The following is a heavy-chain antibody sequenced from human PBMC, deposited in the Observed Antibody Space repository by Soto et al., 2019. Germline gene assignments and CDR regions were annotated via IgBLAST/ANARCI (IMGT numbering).Heavy chain of an antibody. D-gene: IGHD3-10*01. Sequence: PSETLSLTCTVSGGSVSSGSYYWSWIRQPPGKGLEWIGYIYYSGSTNYNPSLKSRVTISVDTSKNQFSLKLSSVTAADTAVYYCARDGSLWFGRSGMDVWGQGTTVTVSS. CDR2: IYYSGST. CDR3: ARDGSLWFGRSGMDV. V-gene: IGHV4-61*01. J-gene: IGHJ6*02. CDR1: GGSVSSGSYY.